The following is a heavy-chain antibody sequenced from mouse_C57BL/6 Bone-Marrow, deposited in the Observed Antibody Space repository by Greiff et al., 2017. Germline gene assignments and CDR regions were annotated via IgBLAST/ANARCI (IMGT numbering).Heavy chain of an antibody. J-gene: IGHJ2*01. Sequence: VQLQQPGAELVKPGASVKLSCKASGYTFTSYWMQWVKQRPGQGLEWIGEIDPSDSYTNYNQKFKGKATLTVDTSSSTASMQLSSLTSEDSAVYYCATGDYWGQGTTLTVSS. CDR3: ATGDY. V-gene: IGHV1-50*01. CDR1: GYTFTSYW. CDR2: IDPSDSYT.